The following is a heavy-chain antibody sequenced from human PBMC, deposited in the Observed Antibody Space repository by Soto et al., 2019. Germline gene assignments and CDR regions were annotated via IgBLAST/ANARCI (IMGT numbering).Heavy chain of an antibody. Sequence: SVKVSCKASGGTFSSYAISWVRQAPGQGLEWMGGIIPIFGTANYAQKFQGRVTITADESTSTAYMELSSLRSEDTAVYYRARNTSAEYSNYDYYYYGMDVWG. D-gene: IGHD4-4*01. CDR1: GGTFSSYA. CDR2: IIPIFGTA. J-gene: IGHJ6*02. V-gene: IGHV1-69*13. CDR3: ARNTSAEYSNYDYYYYGMDV.